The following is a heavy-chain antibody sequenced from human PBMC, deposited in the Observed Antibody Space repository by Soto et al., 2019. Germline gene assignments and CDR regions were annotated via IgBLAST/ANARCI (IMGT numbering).Heavy chain of an antibody. CDR3: ARAVRPQDYYDSSGYNDY. V-gene: IGHV4-34*01. J-gene: IGHJ4*02. D-gene: IGHD3-22*01. CDR1: GGSVSVDY. CDR2: INHSGST. Sequence: PXETLSRTCHVYGGSVSVDYWSWIRQPPGKGLEWIGEINHSGSTNYNPSLKSRVTISVDTSKNQFSLKLSSVTAADTAVYYCARAVRPQDYYDSSGYNDYWGQGTLVTVYS.